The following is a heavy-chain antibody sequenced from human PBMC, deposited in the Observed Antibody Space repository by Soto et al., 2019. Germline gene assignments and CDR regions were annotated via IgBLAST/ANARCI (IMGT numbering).Heavy chain of an antibody. V-gene: IGHV4-59*01. Sequence: QVQLQESGPGLVKPSETLSLTSTVSGVYISIYYWSWILQPPGKGLEWLGYIYSSWRDNYNPSLKSRITMSVDTSKNQFSLNLNSVTAADTAVYYCARGLSGWKYHHFDYWGQGILVTVSS. CDR2: IYSSWRD. D-gene: IGHD2-2*01. CDR3: ARGLSGWKYHHFDY. J-gene: IGHJ4*02. CDR1: GVYISIYY.